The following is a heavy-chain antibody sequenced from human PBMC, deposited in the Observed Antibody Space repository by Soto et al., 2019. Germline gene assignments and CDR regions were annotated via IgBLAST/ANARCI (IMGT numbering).Heavy chain of an antibody. CDR1: GFTFSNAW. Sequence: EVQLVESGGGLVKPGGSLRLSCAASGFTFSNAWMNWVRQAPGKGLEWVGRIKSKTDGGTTDYAAPVKGRFTISRDDSKNTLYLQMNILKTEDTAVYYCTTGVLRLRLGELSLEYYFDYWGQGTLVTVSS. J-gene: IGHJ4*02. CDR2: IKSKTDGGTT. V-gene: IGHV3-15*07. D-gene: IGHD3-16*02. CDR3: TTGVLRLRLGELSLEYYFDY.